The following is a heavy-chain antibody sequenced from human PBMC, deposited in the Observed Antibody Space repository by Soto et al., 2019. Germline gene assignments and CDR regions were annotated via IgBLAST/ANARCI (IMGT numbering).Heavy chain of an antibody. V-gene: IGHV3-30*18. J-gene: IGHJ5*02. Sequence: PGGSLRLSCAASGFTFSSYGMHWVRQAPGKGLEWVAVISYDGSNKYYADSVKGRFTISRGNSKNTLYLQMSSLRAEDTAVYYCAKDRDYDSSGLNWFDPWGQGTLVTVSS. CDR3: AKDRDYDSSGLNWFDP. CDR2: ISYDGSNK. CDR1: GFTFSSYG. D-gene: IGHD3-22*01.